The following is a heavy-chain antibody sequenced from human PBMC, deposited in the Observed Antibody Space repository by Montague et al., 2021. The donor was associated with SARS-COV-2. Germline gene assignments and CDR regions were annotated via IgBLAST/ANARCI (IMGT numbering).Heavy chain of an antibody. Sequence: SETLSLTCTVSGGSLSSNYWSWIRQPPGKGLEWIGYIYYSGSTNYNPSLKSRVTIAVDTSKNQFSLKLSSVTAADTAVYYCARDVHYDSLDPWGQGTLVTVSS. D-gene: IGHD4-17*01. J-gene: IGHJ5*02. CDR1: GGSLSSNY. CDR2: IYYSGST. CDR3: ARDVHYDSLDP. V-gene: IGHV4-59*01.